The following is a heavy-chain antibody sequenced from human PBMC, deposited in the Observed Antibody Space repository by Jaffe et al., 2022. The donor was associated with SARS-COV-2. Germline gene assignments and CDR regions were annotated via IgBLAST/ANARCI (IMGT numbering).Heavy chain of an antibody. CDR3: ARDIGLETYYDFWSGYYTQHESWFDP. J-gene: IGHJ5*02. CDR2: ISAYNGNT. D-gene: IGHD3-3*01. CDR1: GYTFTSYG. Sequence: QVQLVQSGAEVKKPGASVKVSCKASGYTFTSYGISWVRQAPGQGLEWMGWISAYNGNTNYAQKLQGRVTMTTDTSTSTAYMELRSLRSDDTAVYYCARDIGLETYYDFWSGYYTQHESWFDPWGQGTLVTVSS. V-gene: IGHV1-18*01.